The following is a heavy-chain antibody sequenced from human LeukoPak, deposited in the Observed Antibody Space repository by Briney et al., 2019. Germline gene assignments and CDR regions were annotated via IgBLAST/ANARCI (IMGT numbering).Heavy chain of an antibody. J-gene: IGHJ5*02. V-gene: IGHV4-30-4*07. CDR3: ARVVVAAGNNWSDP. Sequence: PSETLSLTCAVSGDSISSGGYSWTWIRQTPGKGLEWIAYIHDSGSTYYNPSLKSRLSISIDTSKNQFSLKLNSVTAADTAVYYCARVVVAAGNNWSDPWGQGTLVTVSS. CDR2: IHDSGST. CDR1: GDSISSGGYS. D-gene: IGHD2-2*01.